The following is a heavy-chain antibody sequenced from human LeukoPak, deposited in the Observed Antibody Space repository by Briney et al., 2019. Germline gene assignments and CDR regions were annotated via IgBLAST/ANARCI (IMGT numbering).Heavy chain of an antibody. CDR1: GGSISSYY. Sequence: KPSETLSLTCTVSGGSISSYYWSWIRQPPGKGLEWIGYIYYSGSTNYNPSPKSRVTISVDTSKNQFSLKLSSVTAADTAVYYCARNEYSSSPYAFDIWGQGTMVTVSS. CDR2: IYYSGST. D-gene: IGHD6-6*01. V-gene: IGHV4-59*01. J-gene: IGHJ3*02. CDR3: ARNEYSSSPYAFDI.